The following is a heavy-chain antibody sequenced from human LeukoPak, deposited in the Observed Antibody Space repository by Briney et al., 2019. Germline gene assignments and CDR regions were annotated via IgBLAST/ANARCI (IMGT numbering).Heavy chain of an antibody. CDR2: IYYSGST. CDR1: GGSISSYY. CDR3: ARWVPAAIGWFDP. Sequence: SQTLSLTCTVSGGSISSYYWSWIRQPPGKGLEWIGYIYYSGSTNYNPSLKSRVTISVDTSKNQFSLKLSSVTAADTAVYYCARWVPAAIGWFDPWGQGTLVTVSS. J-gene: IGHJ5*02. D-gene: IGHD2-2*02. V-gene: IGHV4-59*01.